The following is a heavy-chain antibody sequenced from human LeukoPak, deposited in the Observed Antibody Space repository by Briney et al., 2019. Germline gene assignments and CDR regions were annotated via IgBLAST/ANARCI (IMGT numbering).Heavy chain of an antibody. CDR2: INAGNGNT. Sequence: GASVKVSCKASGYTFTSYAMHWVRQAPGQRLEWMGWINAGNGNTKYSQKFQGRVTITRDTSASTAYMELSSLRSEDTAVYYCARPMVRGVIFDAFDIWGQGTMVTVSS. J-gene: IGHJ3*02. V-gene: IGHV1-3*01. CDR3: ARPMVRGVIFDAFDI. D-gene: IGHD3-10*01. CDR1: GYTFTSYA.